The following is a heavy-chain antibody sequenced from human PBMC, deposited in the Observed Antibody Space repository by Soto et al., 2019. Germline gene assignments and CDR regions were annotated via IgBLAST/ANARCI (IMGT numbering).Heavy chain of an antibody. CDR2: IKSKSDGGTT. V-gene: IGHV3-15*07. CDR1: GFTFSKAW. CDR3: TKVRDYYYYGMDG. Sequence: EGQLVESGGGLVKPGGSLRLSCAASGFTFSKAWMNWVRQAPGKGLEWVGRIKSKSDGGTTDYAVPVKGRFTISRDDSKNTLHLQMNSLKTEDTALYYCTKVRDYYYYGMDGWGQGTTVTVSS. D-gene: IGHD3-10*01. J-gene: IGHJ6*02.